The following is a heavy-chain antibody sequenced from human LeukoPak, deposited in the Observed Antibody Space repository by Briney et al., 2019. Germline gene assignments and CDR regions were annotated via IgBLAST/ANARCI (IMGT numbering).Heavy chain of an antibody. CDR1: GGSISSYY. V-gene: IGHV4-59*01. Sequence: SETLSLTCPVSGGSISSYYWSWIRQPPGKGLGGIGYIYYSGSTNYNPSLKRRVTISVDTSKNQFSLKLSSVTAADTAVYYCAIADDSVGWFDPWGQGTLVTVSS. D-gene: IGHD3-22*01. J-gene: IGHJ5*02. CDR2: IYYSGST. CDR3: AIADDSVGWFDP.